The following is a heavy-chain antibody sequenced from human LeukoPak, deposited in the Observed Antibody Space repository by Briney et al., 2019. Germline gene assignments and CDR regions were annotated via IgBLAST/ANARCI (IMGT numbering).Heavy chain of an antibody. Sequence: SETLSLTCTVSGVSISSSGYYWAWIRQPPGKGLEWIGTLCYSGSTYFKPALKSRVTISVDTSKNQFSLKLTSVTAADTAVYYCSRLYCTTSSCGRFDPWGQRTLVTVSS. J-gene: IGHJ5*02. V-gene: IGHV4-39*01. CDR2: LCYSGST. CDR3: SRLYCTTSSCGRFDP. CDR1: GVSISSSGYY. D-gene: IGHD2-2*01.